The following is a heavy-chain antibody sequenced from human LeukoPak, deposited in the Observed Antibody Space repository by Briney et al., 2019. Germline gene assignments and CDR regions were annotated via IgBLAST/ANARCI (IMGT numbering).Heavy chain of an antibody. Sequence: GESLKISCKGSGYSFSNYWIGWVRQMPGKGLEWMGIIWPGDSDTRYSPSFQGQVTISVDKSISTTYLQWSSLKASDTAIYYCARQYYDVLTGFYIHFDYWGQGTLVTVSS. D-gene: IGHD3-9*01. CDR1: GYSFSNYW. CDR2: IWPGDSDT. CDR3: ARQYYDVLTGFYIHFDY. V-gene: IGHV5-51*01. J-gene: IGHJ4*02.